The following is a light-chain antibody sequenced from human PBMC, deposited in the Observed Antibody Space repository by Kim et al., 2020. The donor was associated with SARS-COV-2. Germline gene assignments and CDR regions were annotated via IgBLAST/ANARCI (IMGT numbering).Light chain of an antibody. J-gene: IGLJ1*01. CDR1: KLGDKY. Sequence: SYELTQPPSASVSPGQTASITCSGDKLGDKYACWYQQKPGQSPVLVIYQDSKRPSGIPERFSGSNSGNTATLTISGTQAMDEADYYCRAWDSSTASYVFGTGTKVTVL. CDR3: RAWDSSTASYV. CDR2: QDS. V-gene: IGLV3-1*01.